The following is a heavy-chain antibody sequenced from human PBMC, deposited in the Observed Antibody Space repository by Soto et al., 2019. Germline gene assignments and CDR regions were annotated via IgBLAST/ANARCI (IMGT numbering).Heavy chain of an antibody. CDR1: GGSISSSSYY. D-gene: IGHD6-6*01. Sequence: PSETLSLTCTVSGGSISSSSYYWGWIRQPPGKGLEWIGSIYYSGSTYYNPSLKSRVTISVDTSKNQFSLKLSSVTAADTAVYYCARYSSSSGYFDYWGQGTLVTVS. V-gene: IGHV4-39*01. CDR2: IYYSGST. J-gene: IGHJ4*02. CDR3: ARYSSSSGYFDY.